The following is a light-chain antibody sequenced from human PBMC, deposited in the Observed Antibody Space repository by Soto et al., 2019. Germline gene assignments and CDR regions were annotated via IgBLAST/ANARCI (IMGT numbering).Light chain of an antibody. V-gene: IGLV2-14*01. CDR1: GSDVGGYNY. CDR3: SSYTASSTLL. J-gene: IGLJ1*01. Sequence: QSVLTQPASVSGSPGQSIAISCTGSGSDVGGYNYVSWYQQHPGKAPKLIIYGVSHRPSGVSNRFSGSKSGNTASLTISGLQADDEADYYCSSYTASSTLLFGTGTKLTVL. CDR2: GVS.